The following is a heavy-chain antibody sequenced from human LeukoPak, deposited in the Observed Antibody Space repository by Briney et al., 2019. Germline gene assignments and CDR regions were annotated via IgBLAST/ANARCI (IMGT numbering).Heavy chain of an antibody. V-gene: IGHV1-18*01. J-gene: IGHJ4*02. CDR1: GYTFTSYG. Sequence: ASVKVSCKASGYTFTSYGISWVRQAPGQGLEWMGWISAYNGNTNYAQKLQGRVTITTDTSTSTAYMELRSLRSDDTAVYYCARAKGPIAAAGTPRRSVFDYWGQGTLVTVSS. CDR2: ISAYNGNT. D-gene: IGHD6-13*01. CDR3: ARAKGPIAAAGTPRRSVFDY.